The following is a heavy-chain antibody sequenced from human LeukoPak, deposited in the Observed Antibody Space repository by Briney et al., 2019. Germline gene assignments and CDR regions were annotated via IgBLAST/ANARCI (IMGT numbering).Heavy chain of an antibody. Sequence: QPGGSLRLSCAASGFTFSNFAMGWVRQAPGKGLEWVSAINGVGDSTYYADSVKGRFTISRDNSKNTVQLQMNSLRAEDTAIYYCAKGTASGTTYFFDFWGQGTLVTVSP. CDR1: GFTFSNFA. J-gene: IGHJ4*02. CDR2: INGVGDST. CDR3: AKGTASGTTYFFDF. D-gene: IGHD6-13*01. V-gene: IGHV3-23*01.